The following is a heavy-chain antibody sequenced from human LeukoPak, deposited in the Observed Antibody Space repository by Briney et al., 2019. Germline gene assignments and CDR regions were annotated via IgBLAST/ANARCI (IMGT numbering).Heavy chain of an antibody. CDR3: ARTGKGLSWGN. CDR1: GGTFSSCT. D-gene: IGHD3-16*01. Sequence: SVKVSCKASGGTFSSCTISWVRQAPGQGLEWMGRIIPILGIANYAQKFQRRVTIPADKSPSTVYMDLSSLRSEDRAVYYCARTGKGLSWGNWDHGPVVPVSS. CDR2: IIPILGIA. V-gene: IGHV1-69*02. J-gene: IGHJ4*01.